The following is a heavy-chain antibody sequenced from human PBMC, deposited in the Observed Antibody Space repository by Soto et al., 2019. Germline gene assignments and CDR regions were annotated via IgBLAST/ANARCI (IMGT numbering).Heavy chain of an antibody. CDR1: GGSISSGGDY. V-gene: IGHV4-31*03. CDR3: ARATPYYYYGMDV. J-gene: IGHJ6*02. CDR2: IYYSGST. Sequence: QVQLQESGPGLVKPSQTLSLTCTVSGGSISSGGDYWSWIRQHPGKGLEWIGYIYYSGSTYYNPSVKSRVTLSVDTSKNPFSLKLSSVTAADTAVYYCARATPYYYYGMDVWGQGTTVTVSS. D-gene: IGHD2-15*01.